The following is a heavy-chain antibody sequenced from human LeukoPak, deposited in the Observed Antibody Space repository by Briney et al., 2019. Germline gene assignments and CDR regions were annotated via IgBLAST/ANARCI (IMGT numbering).Heavy chain of an antibody. CDR1: GGSFSGYY. V-gene: IGHV4-34*01. CDR2: INHSGST. D-gene: IGHD3-10*01. Sequence: SETLSLTCAVYGGSFSGYYWSWIRQPPGKGLEWIGEINHSGSTNYNPSLKSRVTISVDTSKNQFSLKLSSVTAADTAVYYCARGHYYGSGSYALRGPYYMDVWGKGTTVTVSS. CDR3: ARGHYYGSGSYALRGPYYMDV. J-gene: IGHJ6*03.